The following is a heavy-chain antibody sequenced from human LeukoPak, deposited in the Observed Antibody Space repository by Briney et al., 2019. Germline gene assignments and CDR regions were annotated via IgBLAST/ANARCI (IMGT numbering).Heavy chain of an antibody. CDR1: GGSISSGGYY. CDR3: AGGITMVRGVIGPYYFDY. V-gene: IGHV4-31*03. Sequence: SQTLSLTCTVSGGSISSGGYYWSWIRQHPGKGLEWIGYIYYSGSTYYNPSLKSRVTISVDTSKNQFSLKLSSVTAADTAVYYCAGGITMVRGVIGPYYFDYWGQGTLVTVSS. J-gene: IGHJ4*02. CDR2: IYYSGST. D-gene: IGHD3-10*01.